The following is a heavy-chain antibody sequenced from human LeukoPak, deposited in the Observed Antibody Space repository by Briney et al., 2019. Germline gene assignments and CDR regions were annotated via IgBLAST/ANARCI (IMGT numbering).Heavy chain of an antibody. CDR2: IKQDGSDI. V-gene: IGHV3-7*04. D-gene: IGHD3-10*01. Sequence: GGSLRLSCAASGFNFNSYWMSWVRQAPGKGLECVANIKQDGSDIYFVDSVKGRFTISRDNAKNSLYLQMNSLRGEDTAVYYCARARYGSGGYFFDFWGQGTLVTVTS. CDR1: GFNFNSYW. J-gene: IGHJ4*02. CDR3: ARARYGSGGYFFDF.